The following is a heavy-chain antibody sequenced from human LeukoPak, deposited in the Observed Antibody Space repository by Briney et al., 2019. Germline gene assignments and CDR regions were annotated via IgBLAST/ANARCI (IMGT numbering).Heavy chain of an antibody. CDR2: IRYDGINK. CDR3: ARDSGERGSGSYLIAY. V-gene: IGHV3-30*02. D-gene: IGHD3-10*01. Sequence: GGSLGLSCAASGFTFTNYGIHWVRLAPGKGLEWVAFIRYDGINKYYPDSVKGRFTISRDNSENTVYLEMNSLRAEDTAVYYCARDSGERGSGSYLIAYWGQGTLVTVSS. CDR1: GFTFTNYG. J-gene: IGHJ4*02.